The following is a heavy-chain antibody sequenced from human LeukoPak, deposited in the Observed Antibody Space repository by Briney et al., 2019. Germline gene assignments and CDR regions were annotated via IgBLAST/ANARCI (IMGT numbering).Heavy chain of an antibody. CDR2: IKSTGDTT. V-gene: IGHV1-46*01. D-gene: IGHD2-2*01. CDR3: VREDAQTYYFDF. Sequence: ASVQVSCKTSGYTFTSYHMHWVRQAPGQGLEWVAIIKSTGDTTVYAQKFQGRVTVTRDTSTSTVYMDLSSLSSEDTAVYYCVREDAQTYYFDFWGPGTLVTVSS. CDR1: GYTFTSYH. J-gene: IGHJ4*02.